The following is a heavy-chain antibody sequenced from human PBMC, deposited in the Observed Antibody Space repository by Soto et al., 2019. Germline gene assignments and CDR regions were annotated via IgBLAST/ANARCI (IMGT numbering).Heavy chain of an antibody. CDR1: GYTFTTNG. Sequence: ASVKVSCKTSGYTFTTNGINWMRQAPGQGLEWMGWIGGNSGTTNYAQKFQGRVTMTTDTSTSTTYMEMRSLRSDDTAVYYCVRGGYYGSADYWGQGTLVTVS. J-gene: IGHJ4*02. CDR3: VRGGYYGSADY. D-gene: IGHD3-10*01. V-gene: IGHV1-18*04. CDR2: IGGNSGTT.